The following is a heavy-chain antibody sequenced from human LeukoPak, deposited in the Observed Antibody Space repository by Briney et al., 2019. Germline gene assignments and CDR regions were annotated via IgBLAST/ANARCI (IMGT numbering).Heavy chain of an antibody. V-gene: IGHV3-23*01. CDR3: AKGLGRGPDWAFDI. CDR1: GFTFSSYA. J-gene: IGHJ3*02. Sequence: TGGSLRLSCAASGFTFSSYAMIWVRQAPGKGLEFVSAISGSGGSTDYAASVKGRFTISRDNSKNTLYLQMNSLRAEDTAVYYCAKGLGRGPDWAFDIWGQGTMVTVSS. D-gene: IGHD2-21*01. CDR2: ISGSGGST.